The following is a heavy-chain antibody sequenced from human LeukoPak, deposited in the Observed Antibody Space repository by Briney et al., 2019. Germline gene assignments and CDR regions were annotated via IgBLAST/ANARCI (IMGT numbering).Heavy chain of an antibody. D-gene: IGHD1-26*01. CDR3: ARVVYSGSYLLDY. CDR1: GGSFSGYY. CDR2: INHSGST. J-gene: IGHJ4*02. V-gene: IGHV4-34*01. Sequence: SETLSLTCAVYGGSFSGYYWSWIRQPPGKGLEWIREINHSGSTNYNPSLKSRVTISVDTSKNQFSLKLSSVTAADTAVYYCARVVYSGSYLLDYWGQGTLVTVSS.